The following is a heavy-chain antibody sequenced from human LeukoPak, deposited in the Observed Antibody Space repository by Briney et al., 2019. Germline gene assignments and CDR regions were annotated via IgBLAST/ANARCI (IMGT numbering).Heavy chain of an antibody. J-gene: IGHJ1*01. Sequence: GGSLRLSCAASGFTFSSYLMHWVRQAPGKGLVWVSRINSDGSITIYADSVKGRFTISRDNAKNTLYLQMNSLRAEDTAVYYCARVYYDSSGYFDWGQGTLVTVSS. V-gene: IGHV3-74*01. CDR1: GFTFSSYL. CDR2: INSDGSIT. D-gene: IGHD3-22*01. CDR3: ARVYYDSSGYFD.